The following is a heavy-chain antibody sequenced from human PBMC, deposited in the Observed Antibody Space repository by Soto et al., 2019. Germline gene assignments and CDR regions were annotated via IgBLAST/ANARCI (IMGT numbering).Heavy chain of an antibody. V-gene: IGHV4-31*03. J-gene: IGHJ6*02. Sequence: QVRLEESGPGLVKPSETLSLICSVSGGSVNNAKYFWNWIRHHPENGLEWIGYIYYSGSTRYHPSFKTRATLSIDTSKNQFSLRLNSVTVADTAVYFCARDADYGGSRGGMDVWGRGTKVNVSS. CDR1: GGSVNNAKYF. CDR2: IYYSGST. D-gene: IGHD4-17*01. CDR3: ARDADYGGSRGGMDV.